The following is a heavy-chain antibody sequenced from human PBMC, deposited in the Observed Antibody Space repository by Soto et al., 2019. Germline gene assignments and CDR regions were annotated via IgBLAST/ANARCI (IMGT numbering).Heavy chain of an antibody. V-gene: IGHV3-21*01. CDR1: GFTFSSHS. J-gene: IGHJ4*02. Sequence: EVQLVESGGGLVKPGGSLRLSCAASGFTFSSHSMNWVRQAPGKGLEWVSSISSSSSYIYYADSVKGRFTISRDNAKNFVYLQMNSLRAEDTAVYYCARLDHGSLDYWGRGTLVTVSS. CDR2: ISSSSSYI. D-gene: IGHD3-3*01. CDR3: ARLDHGSLDY.